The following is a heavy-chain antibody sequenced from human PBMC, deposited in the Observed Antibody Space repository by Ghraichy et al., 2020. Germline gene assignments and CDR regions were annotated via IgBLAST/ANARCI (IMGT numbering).Heavy chain of an antibody. CDR2: ISWNSGSI. CDR3: AKDLSSTSPYYYMDV. Sequence: GGSLRLSCAASGFTFDDYAMHWVRQAPGKGLEWVSGISWNSGSIGYADSVKGRFTISRDNAKNSLYLQMNSLRAEDTALYYCAKDLSSTSPYYYMDVWGKGTTVTVSS. CDR1: GFTFDDYA. D-gene: IGHD2-2*01. J-gene: IGHJ6*03. V-gene: IGHV3-9*01.